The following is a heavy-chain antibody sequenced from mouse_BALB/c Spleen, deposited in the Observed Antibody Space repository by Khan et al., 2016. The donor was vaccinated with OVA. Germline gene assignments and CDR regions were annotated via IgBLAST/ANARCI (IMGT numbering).Heavy chain of an antibody. CDR2: IWSDGST. J-gene: IGHJ4*01. CDR3: GREPYAYYYVMDY. D-gene: IGHD1-1*01. V-gene: IGHV2-6-1*01. CDR1: GFSLTNYG. Sequence: QVQLKESGPGLVAPSQSLSITCTISGFSLTNYGVHWVRQPPGKGLEWLVVIWSDGSTTYNSTLKSRLSISKDNSKSQVFLKMNSLQTDDTAMYCYGREPYAYYYVMDYWGQGTSVTVSS.